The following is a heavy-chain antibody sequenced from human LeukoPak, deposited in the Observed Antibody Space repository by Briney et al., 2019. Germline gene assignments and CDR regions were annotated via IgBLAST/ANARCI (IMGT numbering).Heavy chain of an antibody. V-gene: IGHV1-69*13. J-gene: IGHJ4*02. CDR1: GGTFSSYA. Sequence: SVKVSCKASGGTFSSYAISWVRQAPGQGLEWMGGIIPIFGTANYAQKFQGRVTITADESTSTAYMELSSLRSEDTAVYYCARVEGFHLTYFDYWGQGTLVSVSS. CDR2: IIPIFGTA. CDR3: ARVEGFHLTYFDY. D-gene: IGHD3-10*01.